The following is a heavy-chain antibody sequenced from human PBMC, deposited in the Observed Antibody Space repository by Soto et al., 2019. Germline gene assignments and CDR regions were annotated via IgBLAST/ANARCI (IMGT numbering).Heavy chain of an antibody. CDR1: GYTFTSYA. V-gene: IGHV1-3*01. CDR3: ASGYMETGTLRATHDAFDI. CDR2: INAGNGNT. J-gene: IGHJ3*02. D-gene: IGHD5-12*01. Sequence: ASVKVSCKASGYTFTSYAMHWVRQAPGQRLEWMGWINAGNGNTKYSQKFQGRVTITRDTSASTAYMELSSLRSEDTAVYYCASGYMETGTLRATHDAFDIWGQGTMVTVSS.